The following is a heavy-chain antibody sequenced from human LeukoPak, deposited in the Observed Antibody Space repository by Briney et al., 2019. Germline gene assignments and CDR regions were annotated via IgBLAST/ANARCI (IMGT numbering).Heavy chain of an antibody. V-gene: IGHV3-30*02. J-gene: IGHJ5*02. CDR2: IRYDGSKK. CDR3: ARGGSGWYEDNWFDP. D-gene: IGHD6-19*01. Sequence: GGSLRLSCAASGFIFSSYGMHWVRQAPGKGLEWVAFIRYDGSKKYYADSVKGRFTISRDNSKNTLYLQMNSLRAEDTAVYYCARGGSGWYEDNWFDPWGQGTLVTVSS. CDR1: GFIFSSYG.